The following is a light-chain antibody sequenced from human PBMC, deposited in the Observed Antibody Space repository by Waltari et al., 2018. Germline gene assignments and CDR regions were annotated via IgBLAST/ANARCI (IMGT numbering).Light chain of an antibody. Sequence: DIVMTQSQDSLAVSLGERATINCKSRHSVLFSTNDKNYLAWYQQKTGQPPKLLFYWASTRESGVPDRFSGSGSGTDFTLTISSLQAEDVAVYYCQQYRSTLWTFGQGTRVEIK. J-gene: IGKJ1*01. CDR3: QQYRSTLWT. V-gene: IGKV4-1*01. CDR1: HSVLFSTNDKNY. CDR2: WAS.